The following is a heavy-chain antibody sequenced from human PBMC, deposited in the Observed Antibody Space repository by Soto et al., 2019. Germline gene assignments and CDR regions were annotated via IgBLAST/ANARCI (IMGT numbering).Heavy chain of an antibody. Sequence: PGESLKISCKGSGYSFTSYWISWVRQMPGKGLEWMGRIDPSDSYTNYSPSFQGHVTISADDSISTAYLQWSSLKASDTAMYFCARHSIAVDYYYYYGMDVWGQGTTVTVSS. J-gene: IGHJ6*02. V-gene: IGHV5-10-1*01. CDR1: GYSFTSYW. CDR3: ARHSIAVDYYYYYGMDV. D-gene: IGHD6-19*01. CDR2: IDPSDSYT.